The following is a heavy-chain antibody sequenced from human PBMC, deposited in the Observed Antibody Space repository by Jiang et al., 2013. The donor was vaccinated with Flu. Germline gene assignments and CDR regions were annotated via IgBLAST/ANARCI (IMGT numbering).Heavy chain of an antibody. D-gene: IGHD1-26*01. CDR3: ARRPLIGAFDY. V-gene: IGHV1-3*01. CDR2: LNSGNGNP. J-gene: IGHJ4*02. CDR1: GYTFTNHD. Sequence: GAEVKKPGASVKVSCKASGYTFTNHDIHWVRQAPGQRLEWMGWLNSGNGNPKYSQKFQGRVTITWDTSASAVYMELSSLRSEDTAVYYCARRPLIGAFDYWGQGTLVTVSS.